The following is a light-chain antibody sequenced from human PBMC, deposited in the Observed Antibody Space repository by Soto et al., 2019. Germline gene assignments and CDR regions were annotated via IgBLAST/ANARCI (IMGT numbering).Light chain of an antibody. CDR3: QQYCQQYGSSPPSWT. Sequence: ETMLTQSPGTLSLYPGERATLSCRASQTVSSSYLAWYQQKPGQAPRLLIYGASSRATGIPDRFSGSGSGTDFTLTISRLEPEDFAVYYCQQYCQQYGSSPPSWTFGQGTRVEIK. J-gene: IGKJ1*01. V-gene: IGKV3-20*01. CDR1: QTVSSSY. CDR2: GAS.